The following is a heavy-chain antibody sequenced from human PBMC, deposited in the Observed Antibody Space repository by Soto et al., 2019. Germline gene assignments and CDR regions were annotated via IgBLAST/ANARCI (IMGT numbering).Heavy chain of an antibody. CDR2: ISYDGSNK. Sequence: PGGSLRLSCAASGFTFSSYGMHWVRQAPGKGLEWVAVISYDGSNKYYADSVKGRFTISRDNSKNTLYLQMNSLRAEDTAVYYCAKDLASMVRGLYYYYYGMDVWGQGTTVTVSS. J-gene: IGHJ6*02. CDR1: GFTFSSYG. CDR3: AKDLASMVRGLYYYYYGMDV. V-gene: IGHV3-30*18. D-gene: IGHD3-10*01.